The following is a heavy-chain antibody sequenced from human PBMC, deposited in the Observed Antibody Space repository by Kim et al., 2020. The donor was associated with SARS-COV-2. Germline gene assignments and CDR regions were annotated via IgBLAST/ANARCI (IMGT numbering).Heavy chain of an antibody. J-gene: IGHJ5*02. D-gene: IGHD3-10*01. CDR3: ATGITMVRGVITRFVVRWFAP. V-gene: IGHV1-24*01. Sequence: ASVKVSCKVSGYTLTELSMHWVRQAPGKGLEWMGGFDPEDGETIYAQKFQGRVTMTEDTSTDTAYMELSSLRSVDTAVYYCATGITMVRGVITRFVVRWFAPWGQGTLVTVSS. CDR1: GYTLTELS. CDR2: FDPEDGET.